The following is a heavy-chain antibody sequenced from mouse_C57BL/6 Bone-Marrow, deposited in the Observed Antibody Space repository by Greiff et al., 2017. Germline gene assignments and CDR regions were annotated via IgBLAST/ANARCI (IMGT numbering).Heavy chain of an antibody. J-gene: IGHJ1*03. CDR3: AREDYYDSLDV. Sequence: EVQLQQSGAELVKPGASVKLSCTASGFNIKDYYMHWVKQRTEQGLEWIGRIDPEDGENKYAPKFQGKATITADTSSNTAYLQLSRLTSEDTAVYYCAREDYYDSLDVWGTGTTVTVSS. V-gene: IGHV14-2*01. CDR2: IDPEDGEN. D-gene: IGHD1-1*01. CDR1: GFNIKDYY.